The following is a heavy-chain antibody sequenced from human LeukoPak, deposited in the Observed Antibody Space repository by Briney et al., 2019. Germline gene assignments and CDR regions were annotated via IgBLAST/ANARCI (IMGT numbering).Heavy chain of an antibody. CDR3: ARRDSSGVVPRWDY. Sequence: SETLSLTCTVSGGSIISSSYYWGWIRQPPGKGLEWIGSIYYSGGTYYNPSLKSRVTISVDTSKNQFSLKLSSVTAADTAVYYCARRDSSGVVPRWDYWGQGTLVTVSS. J-gene: IGHJ4*02. V-gene: IGHV4-39*01. CDR1: GGSIISSSYY. CDR2: IYYSGGT. D-gene: IGHD6-25*01.